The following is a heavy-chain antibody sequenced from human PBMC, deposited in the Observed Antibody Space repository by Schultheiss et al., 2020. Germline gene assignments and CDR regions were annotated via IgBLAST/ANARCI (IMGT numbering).Heavy chain of an antibody. CDR1: GFTFSSYA. Sequence: GGSLRLSCAASGFTFSSYAMSWVRQAPGKGLEWVSAISGSGGSTYYADSVKGRFTISRDNSKNTLYLQMNSLRAEDTAVYYCAKGAVVIRGGGCFDYWGQGTLVTVAS. J-gene: IGHJ4*02. CDR3: AKGAVVIRGGGCFDY. D-gene: IGHD4-23*01. V-gene: IGHV3-23*01. CDR2: ISGSGGST.